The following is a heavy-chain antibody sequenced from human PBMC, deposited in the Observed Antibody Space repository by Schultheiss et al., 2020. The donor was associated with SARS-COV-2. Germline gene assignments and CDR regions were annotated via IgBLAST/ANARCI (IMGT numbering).Heavy chain of an antibody. Sequence: SETLSLTCAVYGGSFSGYYWSWIRQPPGKGLEWIGEINHSGSTNYNPSLKSRVTISVDTSKNQFSLKLSSVTAADTAVYYCARAAYYDFWSGYSEVDYWGQGTLVTVSS. J-gene: IGHJ4*02. CDR1: GGSFSGYY. CDR3: ARAAYYDFWSGYSEVDY. V-gene: IGHV4-34*01. D-gene: IGHD3-3*01. CDR2: INHSGST.